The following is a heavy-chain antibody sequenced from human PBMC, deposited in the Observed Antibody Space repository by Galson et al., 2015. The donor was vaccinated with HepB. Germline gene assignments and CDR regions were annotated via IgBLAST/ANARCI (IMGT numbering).Heavy chain of an antibody. Sequence: SLRLSCAASGFTFSNYAMHWVRQAPGKGLEWVSTLSGDGNYIYYADSVKGRFTISRDNSKNTLFLQMNSLRADDTAVYYCGRRLGTIAASASPVEYWGQGTLVTVSS. J-gene: IGHJ4*02. D-gene: IGHD6-13*01. V-gene: IGHV3-23*01. CDR3: GRRLGTIAASASPVEY. CDR1: GFTFSNYA. CDR2: LSGDGNYI.